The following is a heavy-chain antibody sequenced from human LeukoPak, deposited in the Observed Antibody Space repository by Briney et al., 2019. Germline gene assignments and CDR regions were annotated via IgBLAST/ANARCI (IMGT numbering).Heavy chain of an antibody. D-gene: IGHD1-1*01. V-gene: IGHV4-39*01. CDR2: IYQSGAT. CDR3: ARLTSNWYFDY. Sequence: SETLSLTCTVSGGSISDSIYFWGWIRQPPGKGLEWIGNIYQSGATYYTPSLKSRVTIFVDTSKNQFSLNLSSVTAADTAVYYCARLTSNWYFDYWGQGTLVTVSS. J-gene: IGHJ4*02. CDR1: GGSISDSIYF.